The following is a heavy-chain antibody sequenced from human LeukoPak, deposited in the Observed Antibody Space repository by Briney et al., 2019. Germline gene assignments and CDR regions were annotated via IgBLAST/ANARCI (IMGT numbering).Heavy chain of an antibody. V-gene: IGHV1-69*04. CDR3: AETIEADGLSDLDY. Sequence: SVKVSCKASGGTFSSYAVSWVRQAPGQGLEWVGRILPILGITNYAQKVQGRFTITADKSTSTVYMELSSLRSEDTAVYYCAETIEADGLSDLDYWGQGTLVTVSS. CDR2: ILPILGIT. CDR1: GGTFSSYA. D-gene: IGHD6-13*01. J-gene: IGHJ4*02.